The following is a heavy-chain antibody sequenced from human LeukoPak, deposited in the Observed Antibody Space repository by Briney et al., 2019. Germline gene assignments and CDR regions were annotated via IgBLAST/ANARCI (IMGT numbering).Heavy chain of an antibody. V-gene: IGHV4-38-2*02. D-gene: IGHD3-22*01. J-gene: IGHJ4*02. CDR2: IYHSGST. CDR1: GYSISSGYY. Sequence: SETLSLTCTVSGYSISSGYYWGWIRQPPGKGLEWIGSIYHSGSTYYNPSLKSRVTISVDTSKNQFSLNLSSVTAADTAVFYCARRTGTYYYDSSGYSPWRYYFDYWGQGTLVTVSS. CDR3: ARRTGTYYYDSSGYSPWRYYFDY.